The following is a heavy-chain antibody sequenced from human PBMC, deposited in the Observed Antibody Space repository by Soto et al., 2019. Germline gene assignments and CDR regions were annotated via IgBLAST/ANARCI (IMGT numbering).Heavy chain of an antibody. CDR2: ITSGSTSA. CDR3: AREYYYTMEV. V-gene: IGHV3-11*05. J-gene: IGHJ6*02. CDR1: GFTFSTYY. Sequence: QVQLVESGGGLVKPGGSLSLSCEASGFTFSTYYMSWIRQAPGKGLEWISTITSGSTSAVYADSVKGRFTISRDDAKISLYWQMNSLRAGETALYYCAREYYYTMEVWGRGTTVTVSS.